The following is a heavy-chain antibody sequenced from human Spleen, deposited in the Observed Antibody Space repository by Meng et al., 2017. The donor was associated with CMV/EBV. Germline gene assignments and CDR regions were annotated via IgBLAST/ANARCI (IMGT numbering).Heavy chain of an antibody. J-gene: IGHJ4*02. Sequence: GVLKISCTVSGLTFSNYWMTWVRQAPGKGLEWVANIKQDGSERYYVDSVKGRFTISRDNSKNSLYLQMNSLRAEDTAVYYCAKDQPSSGYALDYWGQGTLVTVSS. D-gene: IGHD5-12*01. CDR2: IKQDGSER. V-gene: IGHV3-7*01. CDR3: AKDQPSSGYALDY. CDR1: GLTFSNYW.